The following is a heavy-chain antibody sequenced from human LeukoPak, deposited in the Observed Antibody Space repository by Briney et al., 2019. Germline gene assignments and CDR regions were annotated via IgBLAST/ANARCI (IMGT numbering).Heavy chain of an antibody. V-gene: IGHV1-18*01. CDR1: GYTLTSYG. CDR3: ARDRPLWFGELSYEYYFDY. CDR2: ISAYNGNT. D-gene: IGHD3-10*01. J-gene: IGHJ4*02. Sequence: ASVKVSCKASGYTLTSYGISWVRQAPGQGLEWMGWISAYNGNTNYAQKLQGRVTMTTDTSTSTAYMELRSLRSDDTAVYYCARDRPLWFGELSYEYYFDYWGQGTLVTVSS.